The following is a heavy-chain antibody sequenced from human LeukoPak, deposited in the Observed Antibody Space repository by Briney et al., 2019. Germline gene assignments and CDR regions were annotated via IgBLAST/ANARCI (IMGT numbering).Heavy chain of an antibody. CDR1: GGSISSYY. V-gene: IGHV4-4*07. Sequence: SETLSLTCTVSGGSISSYYWSWIRQPAGKGLEWIGRIYTSGSTNYNPSLKSRVIMSVDTSKNQFSLKLSSVTAADTAVYYCARDQGYCSSTSCYKPTGNWFDPWGQGTLVTVSS. CDR2: IYTSGST. J-gene: IGHJ5*02. D-gene: IGHD2-2*01. CDR3: ARDQGYCSSTSCYKPTGNWFDP.